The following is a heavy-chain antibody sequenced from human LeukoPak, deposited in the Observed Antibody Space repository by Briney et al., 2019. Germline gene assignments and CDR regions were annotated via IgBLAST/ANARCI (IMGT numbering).Heavy chain of an antibody. D-gene: IGHD6-6*01. Sequence: PGGSLRLSCAGSGFTFSTFSFNWVRQAPGKGLEWVSSISSGSAHIYYADSVKGRFTISRDNAKNSLFLQMNSLRAEDTAIYYCAFVPRAYYYYMDVWGKGTTVTGSS. CDR2: ISSGSAHI. CDR3: AFVPRAYYYYMDV. CDR1: GFTFSTFS. V-gene: IGHV3-21*01. J-gene: IGHJ6*03.